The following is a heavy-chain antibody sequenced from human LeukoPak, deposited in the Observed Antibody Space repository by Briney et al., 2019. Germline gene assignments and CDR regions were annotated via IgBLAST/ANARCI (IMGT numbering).Heavy chain of an antibody. D-gene: IGHD2-15*01. Sequence: GGPLTLSCGASVFTFRSYPMRGVREAPGEGLEGVSTIRWSCGSTYYADSVKGRFTISRDNSKNTVYLQMNSLRAEDAAVYYCARVRVTSCRGAFCYPFDCGGPGILVTVSS. J-gene: IGHJ5*01. V-gene: IGHV3-23*01. CDR1: VFTFRSYP. CDR3: ARVRVTSCRGAFCYPFDC. CDR2: IRWSCGST.